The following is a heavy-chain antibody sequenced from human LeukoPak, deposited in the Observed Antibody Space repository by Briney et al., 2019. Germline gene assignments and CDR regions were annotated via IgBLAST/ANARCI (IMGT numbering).Heavy chain of an antibody. CDR3: ARALPQMATISNLFDY. D-gene: IGHD5-24*01. Sequence: PSETLSLTCVVSGYSISIGYYWGWIRQPPGKGPEWIGRIYQSGRTNYNPTLKSRVTISVDTSKNQFSLKLSSVTAADTAVYYCARALPQMATISNLFDYWGQGTLVTVSS. J-gene: IGHJ4*02. CDR1: GYSISIGYY. CDR2: IYQSGRT. V-gene: IGHV4-38-2*01.